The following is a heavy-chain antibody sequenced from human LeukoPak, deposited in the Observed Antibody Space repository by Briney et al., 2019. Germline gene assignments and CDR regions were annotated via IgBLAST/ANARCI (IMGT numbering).Heavy chain of an antibody. CDR2: IYHSGST. V-gene: IGHV4-4*02. D-gene: IGHD2-2*01. CDR1: GGSISSGNW. CDR3: ARQSQGYCGSTNCHSWFDP. Sequence: SETLSLTCAVSGGSISSGNWWSWVRQPPGKGLEWIGQIYHSGSTNYNPSLKSRVTISVEKSKNQFSLNLTSVTAADTAVYYCARQSQGYCGSTNCHSWFDPWGQGTLVTVSS. J-gene: IGHJ5*02.